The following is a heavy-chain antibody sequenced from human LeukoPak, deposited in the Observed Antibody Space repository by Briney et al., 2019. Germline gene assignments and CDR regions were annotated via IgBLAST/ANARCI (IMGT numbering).Heavy chain of an antibody. D-gene: IGHD3-10*01. CDR2: IIPIFGTA. CDR1: GGTFSSYA. V-gene: IGHV1-69*13. J-gene: IGHJ3*02. CDR3: ARVLITMIRGVINLDAFDI. Sequence: GASVKVSCKASGGTFSSYAISWVRQAPGQGLEWMGGIIPIFGTANYAQKFQGRVTITADESTSTAYMELSSLRSEDTAVYYCARVLITMIRGVINLDAFDIWGQGTMVTVSS.